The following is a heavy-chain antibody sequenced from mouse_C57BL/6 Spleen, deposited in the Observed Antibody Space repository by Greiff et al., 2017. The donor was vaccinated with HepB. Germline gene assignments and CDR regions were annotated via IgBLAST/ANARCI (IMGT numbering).Heavy chain of an antibody. D-gene: IGHD1-1*01. J-gene: IGHJ2*01. CDR1: GYTFTSYD. CDR3: ARAGITTVVGTDY. Sequence: QVQLKESGPELVKPGASVKLSCKASGYTFTSYDINWVKQRPGQGLEWIGWIYPRDGSTKYNEKFKGKATLTVNTSSSTAYMELHSLTSAESAVYFCARAGITTVVGTDYWGQGTTLTVSS. V-gene: IGHV1-85*01. CDR2: IYPRDGST.